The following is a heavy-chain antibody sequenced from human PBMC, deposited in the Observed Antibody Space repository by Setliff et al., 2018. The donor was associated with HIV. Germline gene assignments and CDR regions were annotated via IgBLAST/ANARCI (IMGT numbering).Heavy chain of an antibody. CDR3: VKDVVKFWSGSGALDF. Sequence: PGGSLRLSCAASGFTFSTYGMHWVRQAPGKGLEWLAVIWYDGSNKYYADSVKGRFTISRDNSKNTLYLQMNSLRADDTAVYYCVKDVVKFWSGSGALDFWGPGTLVTVSS. CDR2: IWYDGSNK. V-gene: IGHV3-33*06. J-gene: IGHJ4*02. CDR1: GFTFSTYG. D-gene: IGHD3-3*01.